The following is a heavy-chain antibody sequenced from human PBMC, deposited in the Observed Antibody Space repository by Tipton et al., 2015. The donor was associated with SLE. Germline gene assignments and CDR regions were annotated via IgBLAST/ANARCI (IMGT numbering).Heavy chain of an antibody. J-gene: IGHJ4*02. CDR1: GYTFTSFD. Sequence: QLVQSGAEVKKPGASVKVSCKASGYTFTSFDINWERQATGQGLEWMGWMNPNSGNTAYAQKFQGRVTMTRDTSISTAYMELSSLRSEDTAVYYCARAPPQLGFDYWGQGTLVTVSS. CDR3: ARAPPQLGFDY. V-gene: IGHV1-8*01. D-gene: IGHD5-24*01. CDR2: MNPNSGNT.